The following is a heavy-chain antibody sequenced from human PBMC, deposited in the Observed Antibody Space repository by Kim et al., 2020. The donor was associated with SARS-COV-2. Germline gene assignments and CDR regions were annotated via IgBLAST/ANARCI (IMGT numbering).Heavy chain of an antibody. CDR2: IYHGGTT. J-gene: IGHJ4*02. CDR1: GDSISNNNW. Sequence: SETLSLTCAVSGDSISNNNWWSWVRQSPEMGLEWIGEIYHGGTTNSNPSLKSRLTISVDKSKNQFSLKLSSLTAADTAVYYCARGVRYSGSGSYWLFDYWGQGTLVTVSS. CDR3: ARGVRYSGSGSYWLFDY. D-gene: IGHD3-10*01. V-gene: IGHV4-4*02.